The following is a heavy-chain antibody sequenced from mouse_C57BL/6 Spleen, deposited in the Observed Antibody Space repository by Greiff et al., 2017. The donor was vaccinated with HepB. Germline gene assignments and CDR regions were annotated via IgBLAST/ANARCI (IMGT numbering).Heavy chain of an antibody. J-gene: IGHJ1*03. CDR1: GFTFSDYG. CDR3: ARTYYYGSRDWYFDV. CDR2: ISSGSSTI. D-gene: IGHD1-1*01. Sequence: EVMLVESGGGLVKPGGSLKLSCAASGFTFSDYGMHWVRQAPEKGLEWVAYISSGSSTIYYADTVKGRFTISRDNAKNTLFLQMTSLRSEDTAMYYYARTYYYGSRDWYFDVWGTGTTVTVSS. V-gene: IGHV5-17*01.